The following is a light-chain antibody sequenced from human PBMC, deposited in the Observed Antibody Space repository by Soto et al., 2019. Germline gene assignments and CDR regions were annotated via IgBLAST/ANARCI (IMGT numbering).Light chain of an antibody. CDR3: QKYDSAPWT. V-gene: IGKV1-27*01. CDR2: AAS. J-gene: IGKJ1*01. CDR1: QGISNY. Sequence: DIEMTQSPSSLSASVGDRVTITCRASQGISNYLAWYQQRPGKVPKLLIYAASTLQSGVPSRFSGSGSGKDFTLTISSLQPEDVATYYCQKYDSAPWTFGQGTEVEIK.